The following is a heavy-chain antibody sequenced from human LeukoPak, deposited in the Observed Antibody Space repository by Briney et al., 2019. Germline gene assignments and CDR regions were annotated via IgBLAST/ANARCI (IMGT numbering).Heavy chain of an antibody. D-gene: IGHD3-16*01. CDR3: ARDDYVPGGY. Sequence: SETLSLTCAVYGGSFSGYYWSWIRQPPGKGLEWIGEINHSGSTNYNPSLKSRVTISVDTSKNQFSLKLSSVTAADTAVYYCARDDYVPGGYWGQGTLVTVSS. J-gene: IGHJ4*02. CDR2: INHSGST. V-gene: IGHV4-34*01. CDR1: GGSFSGYY.